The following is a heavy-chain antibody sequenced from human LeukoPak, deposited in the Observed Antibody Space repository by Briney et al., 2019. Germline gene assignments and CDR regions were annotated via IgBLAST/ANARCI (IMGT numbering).Heavy chain of an antibody. J-gene: IGHJ4*02. CDR2: MSFDGTNK. Sequence: GGSLRLSCAASGFTFSSYAMHWVRQAPGKGLECVAIMSFDGTNKYYADSVKGRFTISRDNSKNTLHLQMNSLRAEDTAVYYCARENRGGDCQHSMYYFDFWGQGTLVTVSS. V-gene: IGHV3-30*04. D-gene: IGHD2-21*02. CDR3: ARENRGGDCQHSMYYFDF. CDR1: GFTFSSYA.